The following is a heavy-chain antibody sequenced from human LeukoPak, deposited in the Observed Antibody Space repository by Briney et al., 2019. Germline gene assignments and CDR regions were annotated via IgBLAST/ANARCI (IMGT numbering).Heavy chain of an antibody. V-gene: IGHV3-30*03. CDR2: ISYDGSNK. Sequence: PGGSLRLSCAASGFTASSYSMNGVRQAPGKGLGGVAVISYDGSNKYYAACVKGRFTISRDTSKNTLYVQMNSLRAEDTAVYYCARAIATVTTMSGFDPWGQGNLVTVSS. CDR3: ARAIATVTTMSGFDP. CDR1: GFTASSYS. D-gene: IGHD4-17*01. J-gene: IGHJ5*02.